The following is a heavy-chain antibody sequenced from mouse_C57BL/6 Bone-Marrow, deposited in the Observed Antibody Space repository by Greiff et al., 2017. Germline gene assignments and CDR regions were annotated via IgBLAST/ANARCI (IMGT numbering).Heavy chain of an antibody. V-gene: IGHV1-69*01. Sequence: VKLQQPGAELVMPGASVKLSCKASGYTFTSYWMHWVKQRPGQGLEWIGEIDPSDSYTNYNQKFKGKSTLTVDKSSSTAYMQLSSLTSEDSAVYYCARSRVPYLDYWGQGTTLTVSS. J-gene: IGHJ2*01. CDR2: IDPSDSYT. CDR3: ARSRVPYLDY. CDR1: GYTFTSYW.